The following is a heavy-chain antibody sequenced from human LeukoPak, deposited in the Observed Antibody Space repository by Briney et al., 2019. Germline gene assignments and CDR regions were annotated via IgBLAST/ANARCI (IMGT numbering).Heavy chain of an antibody. CDR1: GYTFTSYY. CDR2: IIPIFGTA. Sequence: SVKVSCKASGYTFTSYYMHWVRQAPGQGLEWMGGIIPIFGTANYAQKFQGRVTITADESTSTAYMELSSLRSEDTAVYYCARGLPEDIVVVPAARTTLYGMDVWGQGTTVTVSS. J-gene: IGHJ6*02. CDR3: ARGLPEDIVVVPAARTTLYGMDV. V-gene: IGHV1-69*13. D-gene: IGHD2-2*01.